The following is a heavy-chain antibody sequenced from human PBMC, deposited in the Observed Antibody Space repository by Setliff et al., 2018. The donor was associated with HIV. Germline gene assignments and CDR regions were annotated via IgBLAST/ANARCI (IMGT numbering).Heavy chain of an antibody. Sequence: PSETLSLTCTVSGDSINSGSYHWNWIRQPAGKGLEWIGRIYISGSANYNPSLKSRVTISVDTSKNQFSLKLSSVTAADTAIYYCARHASGDSVSPISYWFDPWGQGTLVTVSS. CDR1: GDSINSGSYH. J-gene: IGHJ5*02. CDR3: ARHASGDSVSPISYWFDP. V-gene: IGHV4-61*02. CDR2: IYISGSA. D-gene: IGHD4-17*01.